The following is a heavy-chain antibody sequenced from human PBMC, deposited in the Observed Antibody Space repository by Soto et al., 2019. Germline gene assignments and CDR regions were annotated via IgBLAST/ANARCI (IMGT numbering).Heavy chain of an antibody. CDR3: AGISEDIYYGMDV. V-gene: IGHV4-4*07. Sequence: QVQLQESGPGLVKPSETLSLTCSVSGGSMSGYYWNWIRQPAGRGLEWIGRIYSRGSTMYNPSLKSRVTMLIDTSNNQFSLSLNSVTAADTAVHYCAGISEDIYYGMDVWGQGTTVTVSS. CDR2: IYSRGST. J-gene: IGHJ6*02. CDR1: GGSMSGYY. D-gene: IGHD2-15*01.